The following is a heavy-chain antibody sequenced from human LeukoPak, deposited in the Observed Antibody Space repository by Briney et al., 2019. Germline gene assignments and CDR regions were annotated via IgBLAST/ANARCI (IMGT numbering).Heavy chain of an antibody. V-gene: IGHV1-18*01. Sequence: ASVKVSCKASGYTFTSYGISWVRQAPGQGLEWMGWISGYNGDTNYAQKFQGRVTMTTDTSTSTAYMELRSLRSGDTAVYYCARWNLGTYGSVDYWGQGTLVTVSS. D-gene: IGHD3-10*01. CDR2: ISGYNGDT. J-gene: IGHJ4*02. CDR1: GYTFTSYG. CDR3: ARWNLGTYGSVDY.